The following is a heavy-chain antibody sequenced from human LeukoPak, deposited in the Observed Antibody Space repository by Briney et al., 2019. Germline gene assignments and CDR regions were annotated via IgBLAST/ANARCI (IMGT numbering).Heavy chain of an antibody. V-gene: IGHV4-59*12. J-gene: IGHJ4*02. CDR2: IYYNGST. CDR1: GGSIISYY. CDR3: ASTPRDSSSSYYFDY. Sequence: SETLSLTCTVSGGSIISYYWSWIRQPPGKGLEWIGYIYYNGSTNYNPSLKSRVTISVDTSRNQFSLKLSSVTAADTAVYYCASTPRDSSSSYYFDYWGQGTLVTVSS. D-gene: IGHD6-6*01.